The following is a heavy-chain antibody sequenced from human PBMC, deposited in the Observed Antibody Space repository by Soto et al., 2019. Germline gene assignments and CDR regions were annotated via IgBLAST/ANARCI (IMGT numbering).Heavy chain of an antibody. Sequence: SETLSLTCTVSGGSISSSDFYWGWLRQTPGKGLEFIGSMYYSGTTYYNPSLKSRVTISVDTSKNQFTLKLISVTAADTAVYYCAVVDSTGNWFDPWGEGALVPVSS. J-gene: IGHJ5*02. V-gene: IGHV4-39*01. CDR3: AVVDSTGNWFDP. CDR1: GGSISSSDFY. D-gene: IGHD6-25*01. CDR2: MYYSGTT.